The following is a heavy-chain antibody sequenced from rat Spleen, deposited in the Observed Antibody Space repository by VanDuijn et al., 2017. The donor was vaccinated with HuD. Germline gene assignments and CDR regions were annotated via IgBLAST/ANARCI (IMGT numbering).Heavy chain of an antibody. CDR1: GFSLISNS. CDR3: ARGGELGDLDY. CDR2: IWTGGST. Sequence: QVQLKESGPGLVQPSQTLSLTCTVSGFSLISNSLHWVRQPPGKGLEWIAAIWTGGSTFYNSALKSRLSISRDTSKSQVLLKMNSLQTEDTAMYFCARGGELGDLDYWGQGVMVTVSS. J-gene: IGHJ2*01. V-gene: IGHV2-16*01. D-gene: IGHD5-1*01.